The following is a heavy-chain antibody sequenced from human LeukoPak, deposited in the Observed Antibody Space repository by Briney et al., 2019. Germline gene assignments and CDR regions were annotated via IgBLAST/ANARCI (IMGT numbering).Heavy chain of an antibody. J-gene: IGHJ4*02. V-gene: IGHV1-69*05. D-gene: IGHD1-26*01. CDR1: GGTFSSYA. Sequence: SVKVSCKASGGTFSSYAISWARQAPGQGLEWMGGIIPIFGTANYAQKFQGRVTITTDESTSTAYMELSSLRSEDTAVYYCASPSGSYRYYFDYWGQGTLVTVSS. CDR2: IIPIFGTA. CDR3: ASPSGSYRYYFDY.